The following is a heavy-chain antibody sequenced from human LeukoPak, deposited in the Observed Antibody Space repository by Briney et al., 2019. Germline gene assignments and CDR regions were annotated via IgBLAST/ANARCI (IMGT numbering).Heavy chain of an antibody. V-gene: IGHV3-21*01. CDR3: ARDLSSGWYWGSFDY. CDR2: ISSSSSYI. Sequence: PGGSLRLSCAASGFTFSSYSMNWVRQAPGKGLEWVSSISSSSSYIYYADSVKGRFTISRDNAKNSLYLQMNSLRAEDTAVYYCARDLSSGWYWGSFDYWGQGTLVTVSS. D-gene: IGHD6-19*01. J-gene: IGHJ4*02. CDR1: GFTFSSYS.